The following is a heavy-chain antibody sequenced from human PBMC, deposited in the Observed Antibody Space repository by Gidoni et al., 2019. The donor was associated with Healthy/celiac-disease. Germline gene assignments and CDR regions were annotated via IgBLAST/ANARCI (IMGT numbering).Heavy chain of an antibody. V-gene: IGHV3-53*04. CDR2: IYSGGST. CDR3: ASDPSGSYYLGAFDI. J-gene: IGHJ3*02. CDR1: GFTVSSNY. Sequence: EVQLVESGGGLVQPGGSLRLSCAASGFTVSSNYMRWVRQAPGKGLEGVSVIYSGGSTYYADSVKGRFTISRHNSKNTLYLQMNSLRAEDTAVYYCASDPSGSYYLGAFDIWGQGTMVTVSS. D-gene: IGHD1-26*01.